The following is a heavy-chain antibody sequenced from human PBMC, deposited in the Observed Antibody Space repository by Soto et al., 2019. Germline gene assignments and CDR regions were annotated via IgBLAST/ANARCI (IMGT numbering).Heavy chain of an antibody. V-gene: IGHV1-58*01. CDR2: IGVGSGNR. D-gene: IGHD3-16*02. J-gene: IGHJ5*02. Sequence: ASVKVSCKASGFTFTSSAVQWVRQARGQRLEWIGWIGVGSGNRHYAQKFQERVTITRDMSTNTAYMELSSLRSEGTAVYYCARSSGGVFGIIIEGSNWLAPWGQGSLVTVSS. CDR1: GFTFTSSA. CDR3: ARSSGGVFGIIIEGSNWLAP.